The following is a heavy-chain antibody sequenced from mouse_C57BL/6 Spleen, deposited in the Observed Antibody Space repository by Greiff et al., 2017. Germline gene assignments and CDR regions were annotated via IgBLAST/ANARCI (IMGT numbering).Heavy chain of an antibody. CDR3: ARRDYYGSSWFAY. CDR1: GYTFTSYW. V-gene: IGHV1-50*01. Sequence: QVQLQQPGAELVKPGASVKLSCKASGYTFTSYWMQWVKQRPGQGLEWIGEIDPSDSYTNYNQKFKGKATLTVDTSSSTAYMPLSSLTSEDSAVYYCARRDYYGSSWFAYWGQGTLVTVSA. CDR2: IDPSDSYT. D-gene: IGHD1-1*01. J-gene: IGHJ3*01.